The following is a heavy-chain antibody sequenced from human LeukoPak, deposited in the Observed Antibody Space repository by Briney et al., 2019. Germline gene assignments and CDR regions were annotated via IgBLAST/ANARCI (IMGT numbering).Heavy chain of an antibody. CDR3: VVIAVAGTAERVI. Sequence: ASVKVSCKASGYTFTGYYMHWVRQAPGQGLEWMGWINPNSGGTNYAQKFQGRVTMTRDTSISTAYMELSRLRSDNTAVYYCVVIAVAGTAERVIWGQGTMVTVSS. CDR1: GYTFTGYY. CDR2: INPNSGGT. J-gene: IGHJ3*02. D-gene: IGHD6-19*01. V-gene: IGHV1-2*02.